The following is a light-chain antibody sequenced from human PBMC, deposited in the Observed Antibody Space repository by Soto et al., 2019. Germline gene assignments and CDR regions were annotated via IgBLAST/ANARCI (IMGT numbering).Light chain of an antibody. Sequence: EIVLTQSPATLSLSPGERATLSCRASQTFSSHLAWYQQKPGQAPRLLIYDASKRATGIPARFSGRGSGTDFTPTISSLESQDLTVYYVQQRSNWSPLITFGQGTRLEIK. CDR1: QTFSSH. CDR2: DAS. J-gene: IGKJ5*01. V-gene: IGKV3-11*01. CDR3: QQRSNWSPLIT.